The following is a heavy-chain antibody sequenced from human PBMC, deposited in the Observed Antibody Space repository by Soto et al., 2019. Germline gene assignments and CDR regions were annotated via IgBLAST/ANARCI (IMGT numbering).Heavy chain of an antibody. J-gene: IGHJ6*02. CDR3: ARFTVRGYSGYETYYYYGMDV. V-gene: IGHV1-69*13. CDR1: GGTFSSYA. D-gene: IGHD5-12*01. Sequence: RASVKVSCKASGGTFSSYAISWVRQAPGQGLEWMGGIIPIFGTANYAQKFQGRVTITADESTSTAYMELSSLRSEDTAVYYCARFTVRGYSGYETYYYYGMDVWGQGTTVTVSS. CDR2: IIPIFGTA.